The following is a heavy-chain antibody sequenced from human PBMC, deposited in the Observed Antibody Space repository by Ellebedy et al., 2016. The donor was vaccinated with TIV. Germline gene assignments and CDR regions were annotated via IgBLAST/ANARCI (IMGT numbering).Heavy chain of an antibody. V-gene: IGHV1-46*01. CDR3: ARDWAVVHFENWFDP. CDR2: INPSGGST. D-gene: IGHD4-23*01. Sequence: AASVKVSCKASGYTFTSYYMHWVRQAPGQGLEWMGIINPSGGSTSYAQKFQGRVTMTRDTSISTAYMELSRLRSDDTAVYYCARDWAVVHFENWFDPWGQGTLVTVSS. J-gene: IGHJ5*02. CDR1: GYTFTSYY.